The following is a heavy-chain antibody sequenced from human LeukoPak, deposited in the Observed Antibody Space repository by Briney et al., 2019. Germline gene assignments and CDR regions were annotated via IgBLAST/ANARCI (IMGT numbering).Heavy chain of an antibody. J-gene: IGHJ6*03. V-gene: IGHV3-30*03. CDR1: GFTFRTYG. Sequence: PGGSLRLSCAASGFTFRTYGIHWVRQAPGRGLEWVAVISYDGRDKYYIDSVRGRFTISRDNSKNTLYLQMNSLRAEDTAVYYCARGGSEPGYYYMDVWGKGTTVTVSS. CDR2: ISYDGRDK. CDR3: ARGGSEPGYYYMDV. D-gene: IGHD6-25*01.